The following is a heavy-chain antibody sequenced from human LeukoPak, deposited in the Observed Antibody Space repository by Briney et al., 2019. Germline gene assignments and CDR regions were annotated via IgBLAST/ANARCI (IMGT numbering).Heavy chain of an antibody. CDR2: ISYDASNK. Sequence: GGSLRLSCAASGFTFRRYGMHGVRQTPGKGREGVAVISYDASNKYYADSVKGRFTISRDTASNSLCLQMNSLRAEGTAVYYCARAYAEGQLWLLIRYYYYYMDVWGKGTTVTVSS. V-gene: IGHV3-30*03. CDR1: GFTFRRYG. J-gene: IGHJ6*03. D-gene: IGHD5-18*01. CDR3: ARAYAEGQLWLLIRYYYYYMDV.